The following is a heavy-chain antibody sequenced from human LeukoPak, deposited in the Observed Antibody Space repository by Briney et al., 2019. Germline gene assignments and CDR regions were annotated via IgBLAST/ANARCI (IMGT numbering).Heavy chain of an antibody. D-gene: IGHD2-15*01. V-gene: IGHV1-2*02. CDR3: ARVPRGYCSGGSCYTPGYFQH. J-gene: IGHJ1*01. CDR1: GHTLTGYY. CDR2: INPNSGGT. Sequence: ASVKVSCKASGHTLTGYYMHWVRQAPGQGLAWMGWINPNSGGTNYAQKFQGRVTMTRDTSISTAYMELSRLRSDDTAVYYCARVPRGYCSGGSCYTPGYFQHWGQGTLVTVSS.